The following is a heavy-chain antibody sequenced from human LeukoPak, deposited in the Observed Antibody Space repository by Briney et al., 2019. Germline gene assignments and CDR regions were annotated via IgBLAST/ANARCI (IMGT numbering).Heavy chain of an antibody. CDR2: IIPVLGIE. Sequence: EAAVNVSFKSCVCTFSSYAISGVRQAPAQGGEWMRRIIPVLGIENYEQKFQAGVTIPENKSTSTAYMELRGLRSEDTAVYSCGRGPQGGSCYDSWGQRNLVTVSS. V-gene: IGHV1-69*04. CDR1: VCTFSSYA. CDR3: GRGPQGGSCYDS. D-gene: IGHD2-15*01. J-gene: IGHJ5*01.